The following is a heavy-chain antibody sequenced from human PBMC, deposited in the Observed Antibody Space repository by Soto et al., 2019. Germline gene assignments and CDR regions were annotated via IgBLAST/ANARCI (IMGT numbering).Heavy chain of an antibody. CDR1: GGSFSGYY. CDR3: ARGLLWFGELDWFDP. J-gene: IGHJ5*02. Sequence: SETLSLTCAVYGGSFSGYYWSWIRQPPGKGLEWIGEINHSGSTNYNPSLKSRVTISVDTSKNQFSLKLSSVTAADTAVYYCARGLLWFGELDWFDPWGQGTLATVSS. V-gene: IGHV4-34*01. CDR2: INHSGST. D-gene: IGHD3-10*01.